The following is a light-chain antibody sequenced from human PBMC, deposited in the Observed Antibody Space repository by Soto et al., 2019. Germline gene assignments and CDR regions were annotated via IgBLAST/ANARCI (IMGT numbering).Light chain of an antibody. CDR2: GNS. J-gene: IGLJ3*02. V-gene: IGLV1-40*01. Sequence: QSVLTQPPSVSGAPGQRVTISCTASSSKIGAGYDVHWYQQLPGTAPKLLISGNSNRPSGVPDRFSGSKSGTSASLAITGLQAEDEADYYCQSYDSSLSGWVFGGGTKLTVL. CDR3: QSYDSSLSGWV. CDR1: SSKIGAGYD.